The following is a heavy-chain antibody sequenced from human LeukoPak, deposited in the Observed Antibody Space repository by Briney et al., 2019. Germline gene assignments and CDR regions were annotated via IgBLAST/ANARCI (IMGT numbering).Heavy chain of an antibody. CDR3: AREGGGGGTINYDYIWGSYRDPHFDY. V-gene: IGHV1-2*02. CDR2: INPNSGGT. CDR1: GYTFTGYY. Sequence: ASVKVSCKASGYTFTGYYMHWVRQAPGQGLERMGWINPNSGGTNYAQKFQGRVTMTRDTSISTAYMELSRLRSDDTAVYYCAREGGGGGTINYDYIWGSYRDPHFDYWGQGTLVTVSS. D-gene: IGHD3-16*02. J-gene: IGHJ4*02.